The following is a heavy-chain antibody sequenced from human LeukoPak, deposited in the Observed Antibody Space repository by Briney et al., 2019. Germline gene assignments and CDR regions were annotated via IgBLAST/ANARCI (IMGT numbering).Heavy chain of an antibody. CDR3: ARANYYSGMDV. CDR1: GYTFTSYF. Sequence: ASMKVSCKAAGYTFTSYFISWVRQAPGQGLEWMGWISAYNGNANYAQKFLGRVTMTTDTATSTAYMELWSLRSDDTAVFYCARANYYSGMDVWGQGTPVTVSS. CDR2: ISAYNGNA. V-gene: IGHV1-18*01. J-gene: IGHJ6*02.